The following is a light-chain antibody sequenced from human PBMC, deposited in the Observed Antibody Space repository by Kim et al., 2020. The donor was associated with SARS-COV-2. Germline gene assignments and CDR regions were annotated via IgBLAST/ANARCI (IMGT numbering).Light chain of an antibody. J-gene: IGLJ1*01. V-gene: IGLV3-21*04. CDR2: NDS. CDR3: QVWDSSSDQYV. CDR1: YVEGKS. Sequence: PRKTARVTGGGNYVEGKSVHRYRPMPGQATVRVIYNDSDRRSGIPERFSGSNSGNTATLTISRVEAEDEADYYCQVWDSSSDQYVFGTGTKVTVL.